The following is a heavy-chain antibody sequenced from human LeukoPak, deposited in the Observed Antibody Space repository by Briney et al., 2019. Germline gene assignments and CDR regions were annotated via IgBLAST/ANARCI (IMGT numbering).Heavy chain of an antibody. CDR1: GFTFSSYS. J-gene: IGHJ4*02. CDR3: ARGSTSGSESDY. D-gene: IGHD2-2*01. CDR2: ISSSSSYI. Sequence: PGGSLRLSCAASGFTFSSYSMNWVRQAPGKGLEWVSSISSSSSYIYYADSVKGRFTISGDNAKNSLYLQMNSLRAEDTAVYYCARGSTSGSESDYWGQGTLVTVSS. V-gene: IGHV3-21*01.